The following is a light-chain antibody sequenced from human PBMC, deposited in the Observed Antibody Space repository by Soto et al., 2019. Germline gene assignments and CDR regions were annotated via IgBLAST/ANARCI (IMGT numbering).Light chain of an antibody. CDR2: GAS. Sequence: EIVMTQSPATLSVSPGERATLSCRASQSVSSNLAWYQQKLGQAPRLLIYGASTRATGIPARLSGSGSGTEFTLTIRSLQSQDFAVYYCQQYKNWPTFGQGTKVEMK. V-gene: IGKV3-15*01. CDR1: QSVSSN. J-gene: IGKJ1*01. CDR3: QQYKNWPT.